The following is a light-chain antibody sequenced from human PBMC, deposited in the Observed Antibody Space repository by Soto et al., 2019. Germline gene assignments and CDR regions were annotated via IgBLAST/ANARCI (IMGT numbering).Light chain of an antibody. CDR2: GNS. J-gene: IGLJ1*01. CDR1: SSNIGAGYG. Sequence: QSVLTQPPSVSGAPGQRVTISCTGSSSNIGAGYGVHWYQHLPGTAPKLLIYGNSNRPSGVPDRFSGSKSGPSASLAITGFKADDEADYYCQSYDSSLSAPYVFGTGTKVTVL. CDR3: QSYDSSLSAPYV. V-gene: IGLV1-40*01.